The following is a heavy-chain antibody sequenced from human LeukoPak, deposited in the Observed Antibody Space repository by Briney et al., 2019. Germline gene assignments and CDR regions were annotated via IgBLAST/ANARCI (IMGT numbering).Heavy chain of an antibody. D-gene: IGHD2-21*02. J-gene: IGHJ3*02. CDR2: IIPMFGTT. V-gene: IGHV1-69*06. CDR3: ARAVTANILGAFDI. Sequence: ASVEVSCRASGDTFNFYAITWVRQAPGQGLEWMGGIIPMFGTTNYAQKFQGRVTIAADKSTSTAYMEVSSLRSEDTAVYFCARAVTANILGAFDIWGQGTMVTVSS. CDR1: GDTFNFYA.